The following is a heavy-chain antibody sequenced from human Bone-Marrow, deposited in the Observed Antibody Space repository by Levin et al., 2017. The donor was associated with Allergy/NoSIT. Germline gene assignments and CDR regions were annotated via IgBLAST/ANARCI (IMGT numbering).Heavy chain of an antibody. J-gene: IGHJ3*01. CDR2: FDPEDGET. CDR1: GHPLTEVA. CDR3: ATEAFDV. V-gene: IGHV1-24*01. Sequence: ASVKVSCKISGHPLTEVAMHWVRQPAGKGLEWMGHFDPEDGETPNSQKFQGRVTLTEDTSTDTAFMELNSLTSDDTAVYYCATEAFDVWGQGTMVIVPS.